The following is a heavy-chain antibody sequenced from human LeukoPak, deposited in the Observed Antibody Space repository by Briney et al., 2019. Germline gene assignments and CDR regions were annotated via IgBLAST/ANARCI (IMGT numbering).Heavy chain of an antibody. V-gene: IGHV3-15*07. CDR1: GFTFSNAW. J-gene: IGHJ4*02. D-gene: IGHD6-6*01. CDR2: IKSKTDGGTT. Sequence: GGSLRLSCAASGFTFSNAWMNWVRQAPGKGLEWVGRIKSKTDGGTTDYAAPVKGRFTISRDDSKNTLYLQMNSLRAGDTAVYYCAKDFYSSSHLDYWGQGTLVTVSS. CDR3: AKDFYSSSHLDY.